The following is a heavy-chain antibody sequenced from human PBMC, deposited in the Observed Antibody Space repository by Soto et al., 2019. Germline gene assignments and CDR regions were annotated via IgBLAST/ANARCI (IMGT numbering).Heavy chain of an antibody. V-gene: IGHV4-34*01. CDR1: GGSFSGYY. CDR2: INHSGST. CDR3: ASSATVTTHDYFDY. D-gene: IGHD4-4*01. J-gene: IGHJ4*02. Sequence: PSETLSFTCAVYGGSFSGYYWSWIRQPPGKGLEWIGEINHSGSTNHNPSLKSRVTISVDTSKNQFSLKLSSVTAADTAVYYCASSATVTTHDYFDYWGQGTLVTVSS.